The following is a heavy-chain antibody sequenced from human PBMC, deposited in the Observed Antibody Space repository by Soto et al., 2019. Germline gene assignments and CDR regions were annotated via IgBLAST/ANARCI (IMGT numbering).Heavy chain of an antibody. D-gene: IGHD5-12*01. CDR2: VYYSDSI. CDR3: VRVVAIPGYPDY. V-gene: IGHV4-59*01. CDR1: GGSISSGY. Sequence: PSETLSLTCSVSGGSISSGYWSWIRQPPGKGLEWIGYVYYSDSINYNPSLESRVIISVDTSKNQLSLRLRSDDTAVYYCVRVVAIPGYPDYWGQGTLVTVSS. J-gene: IGHJ4*02.